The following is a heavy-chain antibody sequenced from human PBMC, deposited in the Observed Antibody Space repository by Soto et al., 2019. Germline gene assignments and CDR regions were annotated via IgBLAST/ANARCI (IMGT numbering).Heavy chain of an antibody. Sequence: QVQLVQSGAEVKRPGSSVKVSCKASGDTFNFYSINWVRQAPGLGLVWMGRVNPIVSMSNYAQKFQGRVTMAADKSTCTAYMEVSSLRSEDTAIYYCASSYGSGYLAFDYWGQGALVTVSS. CDR3: ASSYGSGYLAFDY. CDR1: GDTFNFYS. CDR2: VNPIVSMS. D-gene: IGHD3-10*01. V-gene: IGHV1-69*02. J-gene: IGHJ4*02.